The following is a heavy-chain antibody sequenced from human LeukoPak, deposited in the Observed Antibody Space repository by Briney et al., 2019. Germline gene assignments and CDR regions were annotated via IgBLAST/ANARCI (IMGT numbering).Heavy chain of an antibody. CDR1: GGSFSGYY. D-gene: IGHD4-17*01. CDR2: INHSGST. Sequence: SETLSLTCAVYGGSFSGYYWSWIRQPPGKGLEWIGEINHSGSTNYNPSLKSRVTISVDTSNNQFSLKLSSVTAADTAVYYCARGRRYGDYYDYWGQGTLVTVSS. CDR3: ARGRRYGDYYDY. V-gene: IGHV4-34*01. J-gene: IGHJ4*02.